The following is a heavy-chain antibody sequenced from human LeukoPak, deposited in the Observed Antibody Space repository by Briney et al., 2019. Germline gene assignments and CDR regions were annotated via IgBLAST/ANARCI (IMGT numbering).Heavy chain of an antibody. D-gene: IGHD3-10*01. J-gene: IGHJ4*02. CDR1: GGSISSSSYY. CDR3: ARPAYGSGSYYSPFPFDY. CDR2: IYYSGST. Sequence: PSETLSLTCTVSGGSISSSSYYWGWIRQPPGKGLEWIGSIYYSGSTYYNPSLKSRVTISVDTSKNQFSLKLSSVTAADTAVYYCARPAYGSGSYYSPFPFDYWGQGTLVTVSS. V-gene: IGHV4-39*01.